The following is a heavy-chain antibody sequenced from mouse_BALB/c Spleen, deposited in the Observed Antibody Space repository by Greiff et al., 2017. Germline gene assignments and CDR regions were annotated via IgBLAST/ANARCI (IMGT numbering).Heavy chain of an antibody. J-gene: IGHJ4*01. D-gene: IGHD2-1*01. Sequence: QVQLQQPGAELVMPGASVKMSCKASGYTFTDYWMHWVKQRPGQGLEWIGAIDTSDSYTSYNQKFKGKATLTVDESSSTAYMQLSSLTSEDSAVYYCARCYYGILYAMDYWGQGTSVTVSS. CDR2: IDTSDSYT. V-gene: IGHV1-69*01. CDR3: ARCYYGILYAMDY. CDR1: GYTFTDYW.